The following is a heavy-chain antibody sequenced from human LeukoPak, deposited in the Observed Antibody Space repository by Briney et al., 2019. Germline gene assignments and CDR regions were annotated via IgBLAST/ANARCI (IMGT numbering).Heavy chain of an antibody. Sequence: GASVKVSCKASGYTFTGYYMHWVRQAPGQGLEWMGWINPDRGGTKYAQKFQGRVTITRDTSISTAYMELNRLRSDDTAVYYCASGESNTIIGVVKGDWFDPWGQGTLVTVSS. CDR2: INPDRGGT. D-gene: IGHD3-22*01. V-gene: IGHV1-2*02. CDR1: GYTFTGYY. CDR3: ASGESNTIIGVVKGDWFDP. J-gene: IGHJ5*02.